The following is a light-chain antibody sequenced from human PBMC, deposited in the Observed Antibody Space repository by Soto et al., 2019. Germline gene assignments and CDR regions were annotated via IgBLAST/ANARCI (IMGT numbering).Light chain of an antibody. Sequence: DIQMNQYPSKVSSSVGDRVTITCGASQSVSSWLAWYQQKPGKAPKLLIYDASSLESGVPSRFSGSGSGTEFTLTISSLQPDDFATYYCQQYNSYPWTFGQGTKVDIK. V-gene: IGKV1-5*01. CDR1: QSVSSW. CDR2: DAS. J-gene: IGKJ1*01. CDR3: QQYNSYPWT.